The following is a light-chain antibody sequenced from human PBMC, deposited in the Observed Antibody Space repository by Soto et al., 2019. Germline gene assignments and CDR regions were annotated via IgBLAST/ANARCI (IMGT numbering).Light chain of an antibody. V-gene: IGKV3-15*01. CDR3: QQFHESPYT. Sequence: EILLTQSPATLSVSPGERVTLSCRASQSVNSDSAWYQHKPGQAPRLLIHTASTRATGVPDRFSGRGSGTQFTLTVSSLQSEDGAVYYCQQFHESPYTFGQGTKVQI. CDR1: QSVNSD. CDR2: TAS. J-gene: IGKJ2*01.